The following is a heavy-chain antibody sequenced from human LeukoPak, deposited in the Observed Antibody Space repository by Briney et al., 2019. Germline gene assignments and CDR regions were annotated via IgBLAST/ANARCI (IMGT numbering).Heavy chain of an antibody. J-gene: IGHJ4*02. CDR2: ISGNGGST. V-gene: IGHV3-23*01. CDR1: GFTLSTYA. CDR3: AKPPPDSSSWLFDY. D-gene: IGHD6-13*01. Sequence: PGGSLRLSCAASGFTLSTYAMSWVRQAPGKGLEWVSTISGNGGSTYYADSVKGRFTISRDNSKNTLYLQMNSLRAEDTAVYYCAKPPPDSSSWLFDYWGRGTLVTVSS.